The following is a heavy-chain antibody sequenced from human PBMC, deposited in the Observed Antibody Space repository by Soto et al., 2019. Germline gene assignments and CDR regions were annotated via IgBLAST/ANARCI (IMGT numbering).Heavy chain of an antibody. CDR3: AEGGSGLEGDFDY. Sequence: EVQLLESGGGLVQPGGSLRLSCAASGFTFSNYAMSWVRQAPGKGLEWVSAISHSGGSTFYADSVKGRFTISRDNSKNTLYLQMNSLRAEDTAVYYCAEGGSGLEGDFDYWGQGTLVTVSS. J-gene: IGHJ4*02. CDR2: ISHSGGST. CDR1: GFTFSNYA. V-gene: IGHV3-23*01. D-gene: IGHD3-10*01.